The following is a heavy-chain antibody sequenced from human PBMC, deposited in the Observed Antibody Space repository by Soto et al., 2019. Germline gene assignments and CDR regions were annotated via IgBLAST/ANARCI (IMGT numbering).Heavy chain of an antibody. J-gene: IGHJ3*01. CDR3: AKTISISGVIIGAFDV. CDR2: ISYEGSNK. CDR1: KFTFSYYG. D-gene: IGHD3-3*01. V-gene: IGHV3-30*18. Sequence: GGSLRLSCAASKFTFSYYGMHWVRQAPGKGLEWVAVISYEGSNKYYADPVKGRFTISRDNSKNTLYLEMNSLRTEDTAVYYCAKTISISGVIIGAFDVWGQGTMVTVSS.